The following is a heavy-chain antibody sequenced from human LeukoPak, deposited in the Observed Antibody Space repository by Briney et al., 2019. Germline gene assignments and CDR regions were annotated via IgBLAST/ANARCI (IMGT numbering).Heavy chain of an antibody. CDR2: IKKDGSEK. J-gene: IGHJ4*02. V-gene: IGHV3-7*01. D-gene: IGHD4-17*01. CDR3: AKDSYGDYDKRGINYFHY. CDR1: GFTFSSNW. Sequence: AGSLSLTCAAYGFTFSSNWMSWVRQAPGKGLEWVANIKKDGSEKYYADSVRGRFTISRDNSKNTLYLQMSRLRDEETAVYYCAKDSYGDYDKRGINYFHYWGQGTLVTVSS.